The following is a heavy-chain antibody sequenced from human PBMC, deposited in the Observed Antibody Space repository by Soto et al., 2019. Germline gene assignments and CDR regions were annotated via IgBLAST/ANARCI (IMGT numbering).Heavy chain of an antibody. CDR3: ARRNRLLRGGQYYFDY. V-gene: IGHV4-30-4*01. D-gene: IGHD3-3*01. Sequence: QVQLQESGPGLVKPSQTLSLTCTVSGGSISSGDYYWSWIRQPPGKGLEWIGYMYYSGSTYYNPSLKSRVTISVDTSKNQFSLKLSSVTAADTDVYYCARRNRLLRGGQYYFDYWGQGTLVTVSS. CDR1: GGSISSGDYY. CDR2: MYYSGST. J-gene: IGHJ4*02.